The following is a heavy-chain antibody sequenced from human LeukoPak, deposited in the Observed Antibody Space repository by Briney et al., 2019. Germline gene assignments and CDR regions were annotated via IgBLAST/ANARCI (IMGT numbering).Heavy chain of an antibody. V-gene: IGHV1-69*04. D-gene: IGHD3-22*01. CDR3: ARDRGYDSSGYPYYFDY. Sequence: GASVKVSCKASGGTFSSYAISWVRQAPGQGLEWMGRIIPILGIANYAQKFQGRVTITADKSTSTAYMELSSLRSEDTAVYYCARDRGYDSSGYPYYFDYWGQGTLVTVSS. CDR2: IIPILGIA. J-gene: IGHJ4*02. CDR1: GGTFSSYA.